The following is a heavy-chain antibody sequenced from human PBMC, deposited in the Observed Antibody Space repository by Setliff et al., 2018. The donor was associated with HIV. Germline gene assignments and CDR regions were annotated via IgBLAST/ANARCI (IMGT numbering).Heavy chain of an antibody. D-gene: IGHD5-18*01. Sequence: PSETLSLTCTVSGGSISGYYWSWIRQPPGKGLEWIGYIYYRGSTDYNPSLKSRVTISIDTSKNQFSLKLSSVTAAGTAVYYCARSVDTTLVPAYYFDYWGQGTLVTVSS. CDR1: GGSISGYY. J-gene: IGHJ4*02. CDR2: IYYRGST. CDR3: ARSVDTTLVPAYYFDY. V-gene: IGHV4-59*01.